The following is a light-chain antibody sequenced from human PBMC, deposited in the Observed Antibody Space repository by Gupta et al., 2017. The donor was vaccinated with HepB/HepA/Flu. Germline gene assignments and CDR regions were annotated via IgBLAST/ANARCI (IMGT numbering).Light chain of an antibody. V-gene: IGKV3-15*01. Sequence: DIVMPQSPATLSVSPGERATLSCRASQSVSSNLAWYQQKPGQAPRLLIYVASTRATGIPARFSGSGSGTEFTLTISSLQSEDSAVYYCQQYNNWPRTFGQGTKVEIK. CDR1: QSVSSN. CDR2: VAS. J-gene: IGKJ1*01. CDR3: QQYNNWPRT.